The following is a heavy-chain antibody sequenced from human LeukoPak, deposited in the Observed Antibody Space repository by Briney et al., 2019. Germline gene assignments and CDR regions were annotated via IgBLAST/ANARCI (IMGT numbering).Heavy chain of an antibody. D-gene: IGHD4-17*01. V-gene: IGHV3-7*03. CDR1: GFTFSSYW. CDR2: IKQDGSEK. CDR3: AKENYGDYPLDGSFGY. Sequence: GGSLRLSCAASGFTFSSYWMSWVRQAPGKGLEWVANIKQDGSEKYYVDSVKGRFTISRDNAKNTLYLQMNSLRAEDTAVYYCAKENYGDYPLDGSFGYWGQGTLVTVSS. J-gene: IGHJ4*02.